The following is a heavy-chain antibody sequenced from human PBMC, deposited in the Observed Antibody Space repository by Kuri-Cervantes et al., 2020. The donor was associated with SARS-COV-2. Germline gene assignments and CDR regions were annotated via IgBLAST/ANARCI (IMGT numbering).Heavy chain of an antibody. J-gene: IGHJ4*02. V-gene: IGHV4-61*02. D-gene: IGHD3-22*01. CDR3: ARGRGYHDSSGYYFDS. CDR2: IYSSGNT. Sequence: LRLSCTVSGGSISAETYYWSWVRQPAGKGLEWIGRIYSSGNTNYNPSLKSRVTISEDTSRNQFSLTLTSVTAADTAVYFCARGRGYHDSSGYYFDSWGQGTLVTVSS. CDR1: GGSISAETYY.